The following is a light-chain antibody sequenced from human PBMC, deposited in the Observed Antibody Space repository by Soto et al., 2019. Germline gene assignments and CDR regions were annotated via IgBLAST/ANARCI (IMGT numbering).Light chain of an antibody. CDR1: SSDVGSYNL. CDR2: EGS. J-gene: IGLJ1*01. CDR3: CSYAGSSTYV. Sequence: QSVVTRPASVSGSPGQAITTSSTGTSSDVGSYNLVCWYQQHPGKAPKLMIYEGSKRPSGVSNRFSGSKSGNTASLTISGLQAEDEADYYCCSYAGSSTYVFGTGTKVTVL. V-gene: IGLV2-23*01.